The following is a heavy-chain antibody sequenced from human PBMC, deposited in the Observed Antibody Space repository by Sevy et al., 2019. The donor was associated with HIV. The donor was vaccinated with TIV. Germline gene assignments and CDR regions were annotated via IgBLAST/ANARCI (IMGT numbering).Heavy chain of an antibody. CDR3: ARAQGIAVAGTTYYYGMDV. CDR1: GFTFSSYW. Sequence: GESLKISCAASGFTFSSYWMSWVRQAPGKGLEWVANIKQDGSEKYYVDSVKGRFTISRDNAKNSLYLQMNSLRAEDTAVYYCARAQGIAVAGTTYYYGMDVWGQGTTVTVSS. CDR2: IKQDGSEK. J-gene: IGHJ6*02. V-gene: IGHV3-7*01. D-gene: IGHD6-19*01.